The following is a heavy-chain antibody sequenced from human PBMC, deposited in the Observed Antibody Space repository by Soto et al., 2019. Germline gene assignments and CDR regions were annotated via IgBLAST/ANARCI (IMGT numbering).Heavy chain of an antibody. CDR2: ISYDGSNK. CDR3: AKDCFLRYYGSGSSGPYYYGMDV. CDR1: GFTFSSYG. Sequence: QVQLVESGGGVVQPGRSLRLSCAASGFTFSSYGMHWVRQAPGKGLEWVAVISYDGSNKYYADSVKGRFTISRDNSKNPLYLQMTSLRAEDTAVYYCAKDCFLRYYGSGSSGPYYYGMDVWGQGTTVTVSS. D-gene: IGHD3-10*01. J-gene: IGHJ6*02. V-gene: IGHV3-30*18.